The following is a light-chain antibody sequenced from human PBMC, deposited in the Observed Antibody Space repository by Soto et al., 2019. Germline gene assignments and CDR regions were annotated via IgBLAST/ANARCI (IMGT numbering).Light chain of an antibody. J-gene: IGLJ1*01. CDR1: NSNIGAGYD. CDR3: QSYDSSLSGHV. V-gene: IGLV1-40*01. CDR2: GNS. Sequence: QSVLTQPPSVSGAPGQRVTISCTGSNSNIGAGYDVHWYQQLPGTAPKLLIYGNSNRPSGVPDRFSGSKSGTSASLAITGLQAEDEADYYCQSYDSSLSGHVFGTGTKVTVL.